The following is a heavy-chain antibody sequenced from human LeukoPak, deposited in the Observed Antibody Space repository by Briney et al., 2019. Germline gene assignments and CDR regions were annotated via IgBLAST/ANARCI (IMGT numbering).Heavy chain of an antibody. Sequence: PGGSLRLSCPVSGFTFSSYAMSWVRQAPGGGLEWVSVISTSGESAYYADSVKGRFTISRDNSKNTLYLQMNSLRADDTAVYYCARSLAAAGLWGQGTLVTVSS. D-gene: IGHD6-13*01. V-gene: IGHV3-23*01. CDR3: ARSLAAAGL. CDR2: ISTSGESA. CDR1: GFTFSSYA. J-gene: IGHJ4*02.